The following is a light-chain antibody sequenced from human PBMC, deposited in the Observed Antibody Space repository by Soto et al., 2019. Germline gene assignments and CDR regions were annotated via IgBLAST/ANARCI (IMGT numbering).Light chain of an antibody. V-gene: IGKV3-15*01. Sequence: EVVLTQSPGTLSVSPGESATLSSSASQSVDGYLAWYQQKPGQAPRLLIYGASTRATGVTARFRGGGSGIEFTLTISSLQSEDSAVYYCQQYHRWPPITFGQGTRLEI. CDR1: QSVDGY. J-gene: IGKJ5*01. CDR3: QQYHRWPPIT. CDR2: GAS.